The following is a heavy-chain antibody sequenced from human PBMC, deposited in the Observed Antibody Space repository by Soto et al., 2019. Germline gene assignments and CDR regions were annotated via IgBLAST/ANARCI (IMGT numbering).Heavy chain of an antibody. V-gene: IGHV3-11*03. CDR2: SSNSGTYT. J-gene: IGHJ4*02. CDR3: VTVLPHANSWFDY. Sequence: PGGSLRLSCAASGFTVSDYYMSWIRQAPGKGLEWLSYSSNSGTYTRYADSVKGRFSISRDNAKNSLYLQLNSLKSEDTGVYYCVTVLPHANSWFDYWGQGTPVTVSS. D-gene: IGHD2-2*01. CDR1: GFTVSDYY.